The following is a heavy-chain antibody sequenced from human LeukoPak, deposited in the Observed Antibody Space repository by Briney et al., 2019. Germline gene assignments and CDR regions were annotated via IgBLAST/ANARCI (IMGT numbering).Heavy chain of an antibody. CDR2: IYYSGST. CDR1: GGSISSYY. J-gene: IGHJ6*03. CDR3: ARAVSGSYQRRDYYYYYMDV. Sequence: SETLSLTCTGSGGSISSYYWSWIRQPPGKGLEGIGYIYYSGSTNYNPSLKSRVTISVDTSKNQFSLKLSSVTAADTAVYYCARAVSGSYQRRDYYYYYMDVWGKGTTVTVSS. V-gene: IGHV4-59*12. D-gene: IGHD1-26*01.